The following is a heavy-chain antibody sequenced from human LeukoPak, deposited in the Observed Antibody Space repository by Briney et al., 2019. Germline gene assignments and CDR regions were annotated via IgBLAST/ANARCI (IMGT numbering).Heavy chain of an antibody. CDR2: MQPDGGEK. J-gene: IGHJ4*02. V-gene: IGHV3-7*03. CDR1: GFTFRDYW. D-gene: IGHD3-10*01. CDR3: ARETPYGSLTFDY. Sequence: GGSLRLSCAASGFTFRDYWMSWVRQAPGKGLEWVANMQPDGGEKYYVDSVKGRFTISRDNAKNSLYLQMNSLRAEDTAVYYCARETPYGSLTFDYWGQGTRVTVSS.